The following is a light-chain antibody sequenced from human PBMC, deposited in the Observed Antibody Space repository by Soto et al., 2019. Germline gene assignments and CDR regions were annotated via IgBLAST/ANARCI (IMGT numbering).Light chain of an antibody. Sequence: QSVLTQPASVSGSPGQSITISCTGTSNDVGGYNYVPWYQQHLGKAPKLMIYEVSNRLSGISNRFSGSKSGNTASLTISGLQSEDEADYYCSSYTTSSTYVFGAGTKVTVL. J-gene: IGLJ1*01. CDR3: SSYTTSSTYV. CDR1: SNDVGGYNY. CDR2: EVS. V-gene: IGLV2-14*01.